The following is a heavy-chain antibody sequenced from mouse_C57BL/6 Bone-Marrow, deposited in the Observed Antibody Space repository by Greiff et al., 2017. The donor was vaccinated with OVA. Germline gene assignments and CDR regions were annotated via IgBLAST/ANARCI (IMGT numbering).Heavy chain of an antibody. CDR3: ASHYYGLFAY. J-gene: IGHJ3*01. CDR1: GYTFTSYW. V-gene: IGHV1-61*01. Sequence: QVQLQQSGAELVRPGSSVKLSCKASGYTFTSYWMDWVKQRPGQGLEWIGNIYPSDSETHYNQKFKDKATLTVDKSSSTAYMQLSSLTSEDSAVYYCASHYYGLFAYWGQGTLVTVSA. CDR2: IYPSDSET. D-gene: IGHD1-2*01.